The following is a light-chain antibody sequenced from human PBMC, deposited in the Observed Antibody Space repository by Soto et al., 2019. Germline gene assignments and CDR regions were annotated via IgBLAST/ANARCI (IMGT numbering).Light chain of an antibody. CDR3: SSYTSSSTPYV. J-gene: IGLJ1*01. V-gene: IGLV2-14*01. CDR1: TSNVGGYNY. CDR2: DVS. Sequence: QSVLTQPASVSGSPGQSLTISCTGTTSNVGGYNYVSWFQQHPGKAPKLIIYDVSDRPSGVSNRFSGSKSGNTASLTISGLQAEDEADYFCSSYTSSSTPYVFRTGTKVT.